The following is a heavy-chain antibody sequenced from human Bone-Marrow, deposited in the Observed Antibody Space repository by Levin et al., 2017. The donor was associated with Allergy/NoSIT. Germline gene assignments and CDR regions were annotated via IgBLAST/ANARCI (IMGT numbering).Heavy chain of an antibody. J-gene: IGHJ4*02. CDR3: AKKRH. CDR2: ISYDGSNK. V-gene: IGHV3-30*18. CDR1: GFTFSSYG. Sequence: GESLKISCAASGFTFSSYGMHWVRQAPGKGLEWVAVISYDGSNKYYADSVKGRFTISRDNSKNTLYLQMNSLRAEDTAVYYCAKKRHWGQGTLVTVSS.